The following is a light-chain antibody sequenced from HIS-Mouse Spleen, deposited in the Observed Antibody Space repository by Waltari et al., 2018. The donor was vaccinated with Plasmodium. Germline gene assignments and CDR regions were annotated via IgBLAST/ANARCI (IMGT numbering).Light chain of an antibody. CDR1: SSAVGGYNY. CDR2: AVS. CDR3: SSYAGSNNLV. Sequence: QSALTQPPSASGSPGQSVTISCTGTSSAVGGYNYVSWYQQHPGKPPKLMINAVSKRPSGVPDRFSGSKSGNTASLTVSGLQAEDEADYYCSSYAGSNNLVFGGGTKLTVL. J-gene: IGLJ2*01. V-gene: IGLV2-8*01.